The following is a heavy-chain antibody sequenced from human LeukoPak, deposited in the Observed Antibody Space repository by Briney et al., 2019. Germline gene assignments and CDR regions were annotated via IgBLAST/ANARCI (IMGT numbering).Heavy chain of an antibody. D-gene: IGHD6-6*01. CDR3: AKDYSSSRALRAFDI. CDR1: GYTFTSYG. CDR2: ISAYNGNT. J-gene: IGHJ3*02. V-gene: IGHV1-18*01. Sequence: ASVTVSCKASGYTFTSYGISWVRQAPGQGLEWMGWISAYNGNTNYAQKLQGRVTMTTDTSTSTAYMELRSLRSDDTAVYYCAKDYSSSRALRAFDIWGQGTMVTVSS.